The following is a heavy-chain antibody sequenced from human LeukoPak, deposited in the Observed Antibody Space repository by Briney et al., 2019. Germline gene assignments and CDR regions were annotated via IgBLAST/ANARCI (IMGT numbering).Heavy chain of an antibody. V-gene: IGHV3-23*01. CDR3: ANEGLPAAISSWFDP. CDR2: ISGSGGST. CDR1: GFTFSSYA. J-gene: IGHJ5*02. Sequence: PGGSLRLSCAASGFTFSSYAMSWVRQAPGKGLEWVSAISGSGGSTYYADSVKGRFTISRDNSKNTLYLQMNSLRAEDTAVYYGANEGLPAAISSWFDPWGQGTLVTVSS. D-gene: IGHD2-2*01.